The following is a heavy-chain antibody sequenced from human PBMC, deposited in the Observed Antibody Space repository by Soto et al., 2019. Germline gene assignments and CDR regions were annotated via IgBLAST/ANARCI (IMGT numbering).Heavy chain of an antibody. CDR3: SRGILV. CDR1: GGSINSGGYC. Sequence: QVQLQESGPGLVKPSQTLSLTCTVSGGSINSGGYCWSWIRQHPGKGLDWIGCISYGGSTSYNPALKRRVTISVDTSKNQFSRKLTSVTAADTAVYYCSRGILVWGQGALITVSS. CDR2: ISYGGST. J-gene: IGHJ4*02. V-gene: IGHV4-31*03. D-gene: IGHD5-18*01.